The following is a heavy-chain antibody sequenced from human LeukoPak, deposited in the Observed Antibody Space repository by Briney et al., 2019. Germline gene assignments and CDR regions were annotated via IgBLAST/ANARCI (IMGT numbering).Heavy chain of an antibody. CDR3: AKVVGYYYYYGMDV. D-gene: IGHD2-15*01. J-gene: IGHJ6*02. V-gene: IGHV3-23*01. CDR2: VSGSGSNT. CDR1: GFTFRHYA. Sequence: GGSLRLSCAASGFTFRHYAMTWVRQAPGKGLEWLSAVSGSGSNTYYADSVKGRFTISRDNSKNTLFLHMNSLRAEDTAVYYCAKVVGYYYYYGMDVWGQGTTVTVSS.